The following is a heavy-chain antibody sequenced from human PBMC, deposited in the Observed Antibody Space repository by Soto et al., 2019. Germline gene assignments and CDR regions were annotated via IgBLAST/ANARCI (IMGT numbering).Heavy chain of an antibody. D-gene: IGHD3-16*01. V-gene: IGHV3-74*01. CDR2: INTDGSGA. CDR1: GFTLSSRW. CDR3: ARDQDTFGQAVFDS. J-gene: IGHJ4*02. Sequence: EVQLVESGGALVQPGGSLRLSCAASGFTLSSRWMHWVRQVPGKGLVWVSRINTDGSGASYADSVKGRFTISRDNAKNTLYLQMHSLRVEDTAMYYCARDQDTFGQAVFDSWGQGTLVTVSS.